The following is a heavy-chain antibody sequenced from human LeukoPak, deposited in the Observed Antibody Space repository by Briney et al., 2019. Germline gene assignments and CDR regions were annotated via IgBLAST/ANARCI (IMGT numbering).Heavy chain of an antibody. Sequence: GALRLSCAASGFTFSSYSMNWVRQAPGKGLEWVSSISSSSSYIYYADSVKGRFTISRDNAKNSLYLQMNSLRAEDTAVYYCARGVGATTFDYWGQGTLVTVSS. CDR2: ISSSSSYI. J-gene: IGHJ4*02. V-gene: IGHV3-21*01. CDR1: GFTFSSYS. D-gene: IGHD1-26*01. CDR3: ARGVGATTFDY.